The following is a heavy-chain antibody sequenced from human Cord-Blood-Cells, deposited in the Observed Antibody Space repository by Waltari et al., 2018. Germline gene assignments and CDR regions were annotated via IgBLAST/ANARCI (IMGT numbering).Heavy chain of an antibody. J-gene: IGHJ4*02. CDR2: IYPGDSDT. V-gene: IGHV5-51*01. D-gene: IGHD6-19*01. Sequence: EVQLVQPGAEVKKPGESLTISCKGSEYSFTSYWIDWLRTLPGKGLEWMGIIYPGDSDTSYSPSFQGQVTISADKSISTAYLQWSSLKASDTAMYYCARLKDEYSSGWYYFDYWGQGTLVTVSS. CDR1: EYSFTSYW. CDR3: ARLKDEYSSGWYYFDY.